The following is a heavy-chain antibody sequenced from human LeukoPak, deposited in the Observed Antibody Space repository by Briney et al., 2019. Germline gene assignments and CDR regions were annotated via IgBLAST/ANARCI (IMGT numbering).Heavy chain of an antibody. CDR2: ISSSSSAR. D-gene: IGHD3-3*01. CDR3: ARMSGSRLPGY. Sequence: GGSLRLSCAASGFTFSSHSMNWVRQAPGKGLEWVSYISSSSSARYYADSVMGRFTISRDDARNSPYLQMNSLRAEDTAVYYCARMSGSRLPGYWGQGTLVTVSS. J-gene: IGHJ4*02. CDR1: GFTFSSHS. V-gene: IGHV3-48*01.